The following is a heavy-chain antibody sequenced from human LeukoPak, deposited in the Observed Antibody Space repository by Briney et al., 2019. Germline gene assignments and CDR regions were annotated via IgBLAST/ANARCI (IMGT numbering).Heavy chain of an antibody. D-gene: IGHD3-22*01. CDR3: ARGKITMIVDGSFDY. CDR2: ISAYNGNT. J-gene: IGHJ4*02. CDR1: GYTFTSYG. V-gene: IGHV1-18*01. Sequence: ASVKVSCKDCGYTFTSYGISWVRQAPGHGLEWMGWISAYNGNTNYAQKLQGRVTMTTDTSTSTAYMELRSLRSDDTAVYYCARGKITMIVDGSFDYWGQGTLVTVSS.